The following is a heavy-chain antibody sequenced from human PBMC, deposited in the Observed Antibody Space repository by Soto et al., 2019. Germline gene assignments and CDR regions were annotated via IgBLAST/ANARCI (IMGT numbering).Heavy chain of an antibody. CDR3: ARETGVAASSFDY. Sequence: PSETLSLTCTVSGGSISSYYWSWIRQPPGKGLEWIGYIYYSGSTNYNPSLKSRVTISVDTSKNQFSLKLSSVTAADTAVYYCARETGVAASSFDYWGQGTLVTVSS. V-gene: IGHV4-59*01. CDR2: IYYSGST. D-gene: IGHD6-13*01. CDR1: GGSISSYY. J-gene: IGHJ4*02.